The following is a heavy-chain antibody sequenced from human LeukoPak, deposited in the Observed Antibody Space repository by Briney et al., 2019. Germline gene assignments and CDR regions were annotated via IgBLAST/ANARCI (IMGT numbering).Heavy chain of an antibody. V-gene: IGHV3-33*08. CDR3: ARAYYHASGGAFGMDV. CDR1: GCTFSSYG. J-gene: IGHJ6*02. D-gene: IGHD3-10*01. Sequence: GGSLSLSCAASGCTFSSYGWHWVRQPPGKGLEWVGLICFDGNKKYYVYLVNGGFTIASDNYNQSFYLQRTSLRAEDTALYYSARAYYHASGGAFGMDVGGQATTVTVS. CDR2: ICFDGNKK.